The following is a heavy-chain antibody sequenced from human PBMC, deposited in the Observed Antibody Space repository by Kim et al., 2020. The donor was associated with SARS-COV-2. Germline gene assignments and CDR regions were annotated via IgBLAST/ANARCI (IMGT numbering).Heavy chain of an antibody. J-gene: IGHJ4*02. CDR2: TRNKANSYTT. V-gene: IGHV3-72*01. D-gene: IGHD3-22*01. Sequence: GGSLRLSCAASGFTFSDHYMDWVRQAPGKGLEWVGRTRNKANSYTTEYAASVKGRFTISRDDSKNSLYLQMNSLKTEDTAVYYCARGRDSGVYDSSGYYFDYWGQGTLVTVSS. CDR1: GFTFSDHY. CDR3: ARGRDSGVYDSSGYYFDY.